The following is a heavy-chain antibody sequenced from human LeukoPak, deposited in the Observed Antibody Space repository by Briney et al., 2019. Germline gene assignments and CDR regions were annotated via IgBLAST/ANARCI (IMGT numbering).Heavy chain of an antibody. CDR2: IYYSGST. V-gene: IGHV4-59*08. CDR3: ARRSGNSYYYYGIDV. D-gene: IGHD3-10*01. J-gene: IGHJ6*02. CDR1: GGSISSYY. Sequence: SETLSLTCTVSGGSISSYYWSWIRQPPGKGLEWIGYIYYSGSTNYNPSLKSRVTISVDTSKNQFSLKLSSVTAADTAVYYCARRSGNSYYYYGIDVWGQGTTVTVSS.